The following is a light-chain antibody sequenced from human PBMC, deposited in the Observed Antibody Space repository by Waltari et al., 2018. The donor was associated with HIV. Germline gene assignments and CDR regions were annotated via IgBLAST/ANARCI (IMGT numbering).Light chain of an antibody. CDR1: TGPFRSVPY. CDR3: MLFFRTSYL. V-gene: IGLV7-43*01. J-gene: IGLJ2*01. CDR2: ISN. Sequence: QTVVTQEPSLTVSPGGPVTLPCSSATGPFRSVPYANWLQQKPGQRPRPLFYISNRRHSFTPERCSASLVGDRAALTLSNGWPEDQADYFGMLFFRTSYLVGGGTRVTVL.